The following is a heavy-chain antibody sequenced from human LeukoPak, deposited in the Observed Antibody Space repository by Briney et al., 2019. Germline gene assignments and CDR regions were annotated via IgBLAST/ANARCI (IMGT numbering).Heavy chain of an antibody. D-gene: IGHD3-10*01. V-gene: IGHV5-51*01. CDR1: GYSFTSYW. CDR2: IYPGDSDT. CDR3: ARQRLNDITMVRALYGMDV. J-gene: IGHJ6*02. Sequence: GESLKISCKASGYSFTSYWIGWVRQMPGKGLEWMGIIYPGDSDTRYSPSFQGQVTISADKSISTAYLQWSSLKASDTAMYYCARQRLNDITMVRALYGMDVWGQGTTVTVSS.